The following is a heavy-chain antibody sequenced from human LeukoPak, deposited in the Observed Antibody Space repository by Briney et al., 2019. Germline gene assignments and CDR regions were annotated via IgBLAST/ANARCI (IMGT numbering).Heavy chain of an antibody. Sequence: GESLKISCKGSGYSFTSYWIGWVRQMPGKGLEWMGIIYPGDSDTRYSPSFRGQVTISADKSISTAYLQWSSLKASDTAMYYCASGRMVRGVISYFDYWGQGTLVTVSS. CDR1: GYSFTSYW. CDR3: ASGRMVRGVISYFDY. J-gene: IGHJ4*02. V-gene: IGHV5-51*01. CDR2: IYPGDSDT. D-gene: IGHD3-10*01.